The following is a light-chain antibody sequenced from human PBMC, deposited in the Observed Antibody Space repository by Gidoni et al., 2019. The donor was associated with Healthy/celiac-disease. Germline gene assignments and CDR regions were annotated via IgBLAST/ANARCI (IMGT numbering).Light chain of an antibody. V-gene: IGKV3-20*01. CDR3: QQYGSSPWA. J-gene: IGKJ1*01. Sequence: EIGLTQSPGTLALSPGERATLSCRASQSVSSSYLAWYQQKPGQASRLLIYGASSRATGIPDRFSGSGSGTDFTLTISRLEPEDFAVYYCQQYGSSPWAFXXXTKVEIK. CDR2: GAS. CDR1: QSVSSSY.